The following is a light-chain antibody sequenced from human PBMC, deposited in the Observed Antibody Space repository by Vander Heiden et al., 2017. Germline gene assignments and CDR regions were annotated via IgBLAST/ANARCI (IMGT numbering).Light chain of an antibody. V-gene: IGKV1-33*01. CDR3: QQYQNHNAPPYT. J-gene: IGKJ2*01. CDR2: DAS. CDR1: QDISDY. Sequence: DPVSIPCQASQDISDYLNWYQQKPGKAPKLLIYDASILETGVPQRFSERGYGTDCSFTISSLQPEDSETYNCQQYQNHNAPPYTFGQGTKLEIK.